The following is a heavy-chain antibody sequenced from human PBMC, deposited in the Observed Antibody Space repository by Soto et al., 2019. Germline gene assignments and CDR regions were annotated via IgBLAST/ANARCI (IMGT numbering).Heavy chain of an antibody. CDR1: GFSLSTSGVG. Sequence: QITLKESGPTLVKPTQTLTLTCTFSGFSLSTSGVGVGWIRQPPGKALEWLALIYWDDDKRYSPSLKSRLTITKETSKNQVVLNKTNLDPVDTATYYCAHKGSIGGGREPRGWFDPWGQGTLVTVSS. CDR3: AHKGSIGGGREPRGWFDP. V-gene: IGHV2-5*02. J-gene: IGHJ5*02. D-gene: IGHD1-26*01. CDR2: IYWDDDK.